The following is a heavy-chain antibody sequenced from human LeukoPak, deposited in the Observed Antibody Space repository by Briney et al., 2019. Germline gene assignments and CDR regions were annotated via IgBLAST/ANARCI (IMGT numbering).Heavy chain of an antibody. CDR3: AKRGSRGYYYDSSGYSA. Sequence: PGGSLRLSCAASGFTFSSYGMYWVRQAPGKGLEWVAFIRYDGSNKYYADSVKGRFTVSRDNSKNTLYLQMNSLRAEDTAVYYCAKRGSRGYYYDSSGYSAWGQGTLVTVSS. CDR2: IRYDGSNK. CDR1: GFTFSSYG. J-gene: IGHJ5*02. D-gene: IGHD3-22*01. V-gene: IGHV3-30*02.